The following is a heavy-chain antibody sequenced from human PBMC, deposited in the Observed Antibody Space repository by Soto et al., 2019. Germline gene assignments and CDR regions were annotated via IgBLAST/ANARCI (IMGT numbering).Heavy chain of an antibody. CDR2: IYYSGST. D-gene: IGHD3-16*02. CDR1: GGSISSSSYY. CDR3: ARHPFYDYVWGSYRLPGVYYSGMDV. J-gene: IGHJ6*02. Sequence: SETLSRTCTVSGGSISSSSYYWGWIRQPPGKGLEWIGSIYYSGSTYYNPSLKSRVTISVDTSKNQFSLKLSSVTAADTAVYYCARHPFYDYVWGSYRLPGVYYSGMDVWGQGTTVTVSS. V-gene: IGHV4-39*01.